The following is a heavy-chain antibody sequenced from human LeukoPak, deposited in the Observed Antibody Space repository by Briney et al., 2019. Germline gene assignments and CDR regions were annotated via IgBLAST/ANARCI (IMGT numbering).Heavy chain of an antibody. D-gene: IGHD2-2*01. CDR2: IYYSGST. CDR1: GGSISSYY. V-gene: IGHV4-59*01. J-gene: IGHJ4*02. CDR3: ARRGIVVVPAFDY. Sequence: PSETLSLTCTVSGGSISSYYWSWIRQPPGKGLEWIGYIYYSGSTNYNPSLKSRVTISVDTSKNQFSLKLSSVTAADTAVYYCARRGIVVVPAFDYWGQGTLVTVSS.